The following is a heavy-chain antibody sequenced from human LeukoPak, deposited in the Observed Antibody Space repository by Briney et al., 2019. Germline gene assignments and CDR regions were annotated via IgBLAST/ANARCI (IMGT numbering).Heavy chain of an antibody. CDR1: GFTFSNYW. J-gene: IGHJ3*02. V-gene: IGHV3-7*01. CDR2: IKQDGSEK. Sequence: GGSLKLSCAASGFTFSNYWMSWVRQAPGKGLEWVANIKQDGSEKSYVDSVKGRFTISRDNAKNSLYLQMNSLRAEDTAVYYCARDFYGDYALSAFDIWGQGTMVTVSS. D-gene: IGHD4-17*01. CDR3: ARDFYGDYALSAFDI.